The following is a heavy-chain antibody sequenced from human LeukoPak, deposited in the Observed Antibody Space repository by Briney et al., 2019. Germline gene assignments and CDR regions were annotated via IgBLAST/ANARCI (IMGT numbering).Heavy chain of an antibody. Sequence: GGSLRLSCATSGFPFSDFSMSWVRQAPGKGLEWISTTNSGGTSTYYAESVKGRFTISRDNSKNTLYLQMSSLRVEDTAVYYCAKQSYARSLGEGGPGTPVSVSS. V-gene: IGHV3-23*01. D-gene: IGHD2-8*01. CDR2: TNSGGTST. CDR1: GFPFSDFS. CDR3: AKQSYARSLGE. J-gene: IGHJ4*02.